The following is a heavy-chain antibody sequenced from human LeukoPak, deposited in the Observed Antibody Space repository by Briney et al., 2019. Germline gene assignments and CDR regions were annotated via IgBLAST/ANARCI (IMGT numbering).Heavy chain of an antibody. CDR1: GGSISSYY. J-gene: IGHJ3*02. D-gene: IGHD3-16*02. Sequence: SETLSLTCTVSGGSISSYYWSWIRQPPGKGLEWIGYIYYSGSTNYNPSLKSRVTISVDTSKNQFSLKLSSVTAADTAVYYCARHMWAGDYVWRSYRNDAFDIWGQGTMVTVSS. CDR2: IYYSGST. CDR3: ARHMWAGDYVWRSYRNDAFDI. V-gene: IGHV4-59*08.